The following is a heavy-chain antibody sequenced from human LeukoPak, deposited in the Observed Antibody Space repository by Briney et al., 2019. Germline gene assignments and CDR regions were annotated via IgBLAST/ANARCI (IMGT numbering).Heavy chain of an antibody. V-gene: IGHV6-1*01. CDR2: TYYRSQWYY. CDR3: AGVTGVFDY. Sequence: SQTLSLTCAISGDSVSSDSAAWNWSRQSPSRGLEWLGRTYYRSQWYYDYAVSVKSRITIDPDTSKNQFSLQLNSVTPEDAAVYYCAGVTGVFDYWGQGALVTVSS. J-gene: IGHJ4*02. CDR1: GDSVSSDSAA. D-gene: IGHD7-27*01.